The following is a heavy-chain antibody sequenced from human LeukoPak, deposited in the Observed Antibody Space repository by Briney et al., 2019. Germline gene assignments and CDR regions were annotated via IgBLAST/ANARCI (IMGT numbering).Heavy chain of an antibody. CDR1: GFTFSSYA. D-gene: IGHD1-1*01. J-gene: IGHJ3*02. Sequence: PGGSLRLSCAASGFTFSSYAMLWLRQAPGKGREWVAVIWYDGSNKYYADSVKGRFTISRDNSKNTLYLQMNSLSAEDTAVYYCAREQNWQDAFDIWGQGTMVTVSS. CDR2: IWYDGSNK. CDR3: AREQNWQDAFDI. V-gene: IGHV3-33*08.